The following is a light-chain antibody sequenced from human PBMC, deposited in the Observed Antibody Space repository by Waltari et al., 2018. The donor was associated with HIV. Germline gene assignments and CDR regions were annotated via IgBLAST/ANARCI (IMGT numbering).Light chain of an antibody. V-gene: IGLV2-14*01. Sequence: QSGLTQPASVSGSPGQPLTISCTGTTSDAGGYNYVSSYQQHPGTAPKLIIYEVSNRPSGVANRCSGSKSGNTASLTISGLQPEDETDYYCSSFSSSSTPYVFGTGTKVTVL. CDR2: EVS. J-gene: IGLJ1*01. CDR3: SSFSSSSTPYV. CDR1: TSDAGGYNY.